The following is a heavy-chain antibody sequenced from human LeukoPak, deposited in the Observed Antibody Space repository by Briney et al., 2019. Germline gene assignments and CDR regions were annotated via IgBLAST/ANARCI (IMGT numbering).Heavy chain of an antibody. J-gene: IGHJ3*02. CDR3: AHRGWLIRDAFHM. CDR2: IYLDDDK. Sequence: KESGPTLVKPTQTLSLTCTFSGFSLAPSGVSVGWIRQPPGKARGWLALIYLDDDKRYSPSLKSRLTITKDTTKNLVVLTMTNVDPVNTATYYCAHRGWLIRDAFHMWGQGTKVTVSS. V-gene: IGHV2-5*02. D-gene: IGHD6-19*01. CDR1: GFSLAPSGVS.